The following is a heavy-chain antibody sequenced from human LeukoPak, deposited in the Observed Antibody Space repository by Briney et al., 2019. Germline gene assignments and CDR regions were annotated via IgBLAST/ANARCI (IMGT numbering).Heavy chain of an antibody. V-gene: IGHV3-21*04. CDR2: ISSSSSYI. CDR1: GFTFSSYS. D-gene: IGHD1-26*01. CDR3: AKIAETSGTYGQGFDY. Sequence: GGSLRLSCAASGFTFSSYSMNWVRQAPGKGLEWVSSISSSSSYIYYADSVKGRFTISRDNSKNTLYLQMNSLRVEDTAVYYCAKIAETSGTYGQGFDYWGQGTLVTVSS. J-gene: IGHJ4*02.